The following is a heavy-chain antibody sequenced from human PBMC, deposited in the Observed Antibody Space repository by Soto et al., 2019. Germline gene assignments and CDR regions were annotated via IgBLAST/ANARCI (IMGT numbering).Heavy chain of an antibody. CDR1: GFTFSNAW. V-gene: IGHV3-15*01. Sequence: PGGSLRLSCAASGFTFSNAWMSWVRQAPGKGLEWVGRIKSKTDGGTTDYAAPVKGRFTISRDDSKNTLYLQMNSLKTEDTAVYYCTTKSIAAAGISYDYWGQGTLVTVSS. CDR3: TTKSIAAAGISYDY. J-gene: IGHJ4*02. CDR2: IKSKTDGGTT. D-gene: IGHD6-13*01.